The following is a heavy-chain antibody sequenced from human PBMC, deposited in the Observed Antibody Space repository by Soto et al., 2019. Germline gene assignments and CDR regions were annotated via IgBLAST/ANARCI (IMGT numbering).Heavy chain of an antibody. CDR2: IRSKAYGGTT. D-gene: IGHD3-22*01. J-gene: IGHJ3*02. CDR3: TRARPTTYYYDSSGPGAFDI. Sequence: PGGSLRLSCTASGLTFGDYAMSWFRQAPGKGLEWVGFIRSKAYGGTTEYAASVKGRFTTSRDDSKSIAYLQMNSLKTEDTAVYYCTRARPTTYYYDSSGPGAFDIWGQGTMVTVSS. CDR1: GLTFGDYA. V-gene: IGHV3-49*03.